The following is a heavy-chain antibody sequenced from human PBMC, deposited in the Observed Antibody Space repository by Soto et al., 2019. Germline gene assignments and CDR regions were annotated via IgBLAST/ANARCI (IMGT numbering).Heavy chain of an antibody. CDR1: GYTFTSYG. Sequence: ASVKVSCKASGYTFTSYGISWVRQAPGQGLEWMGWISAYNGNTNYAQKLQGRVTMTTDTSTSTAYMELRSLRSDDTAVYYCVRDTYYYDSSGYYPYYFDYWGQGTLVTVSS. V-gene: IGHV1-18*01. J-gene: IGHJ4*02. CDR3: VRDTYYYDSSGYYPYYFDY. D-gene: IGHD3-22*01. CDR2: ISAYNGNT.